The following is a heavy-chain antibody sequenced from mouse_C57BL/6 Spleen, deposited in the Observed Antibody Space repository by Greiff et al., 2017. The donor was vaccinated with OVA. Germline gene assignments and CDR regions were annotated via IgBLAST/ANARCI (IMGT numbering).Heavy chain of an antibody. Sequence: VQLQESGAELMKPGASVKLSCKATGYTFTGYWIEWVKQRPGHGLEWIGEILPGSGSTNYNEKFKGKATFTADTSSNTAYMQLSSLTTEDSAIYYCASMTYYYGSSYRHWYFDVWGTGTTVTVSS. J-gene: IGHJ1*03. CDR3: ASMTYYYGSSYRHWYFDV. V-gene: IGHV1-9*01. CDR1: GYTFTGYW. CDR2: ILPGSGST. D-gene: IGHD1-1*01.